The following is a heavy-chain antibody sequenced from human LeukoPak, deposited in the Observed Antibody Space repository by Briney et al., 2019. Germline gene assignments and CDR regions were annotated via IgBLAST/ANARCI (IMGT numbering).Heavy chain of an antibody. D-gene: IGHD3-10*01. CDR2: INHSGST. V-gene: IGHV4-34*01. CDR3: ASSYGSGSFPDAFDI. J-gene: IGHJ3*02. CDR1: GGSFSGYY. Sequence: TSETPSLTCAVYGGSFSGYYWSWIRQPPGKGLEWIGEINHSGSTNYNPSLKSRVTISVDTSKNQFSLKLSSVTAADTAVYYCASSYGSGSFPDAFDIWGQGTMVTVSS.